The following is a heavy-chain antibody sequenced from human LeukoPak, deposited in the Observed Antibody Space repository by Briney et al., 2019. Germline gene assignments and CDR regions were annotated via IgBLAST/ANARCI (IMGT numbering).Heavy chain of an antibody. CDR1: GFTLSSYW. D-gene: IGHD2-2*03. Sequence: GGSLRLSCGASGFTLSSYWMHWVRQAPGKGLAWVSRIKGDGSSTSYAESVKGRFTISRDNAKNTLYLQMNSLRAEDTAVYYCAREWIQYYYYGMDVWGQGTTVTVSS. V-gene: IGHV3-74*01. CDR2: IKGDGSST. J-gene: IGHJ6*02. CDR3: AREWIQYYYYGMDV.